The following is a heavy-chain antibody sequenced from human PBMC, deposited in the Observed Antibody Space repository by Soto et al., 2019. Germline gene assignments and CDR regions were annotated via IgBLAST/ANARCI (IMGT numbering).Heavy chain of an antibody. Sequence: PGGSLRLSCAASGFTFSSYAMSWVRQAPGKGLEWVSAISGSGGSTYYADSVKGRFTISRDNSKNTLYLQMNSLRAEDTAVYYCAKGLSRYYYDSSGYSFDYWGQGTLVTSPQ. CDR3: AKGLSRYYYDSSGYSFDY. V-gene: IGHV3-23*01. J-gene: IGHJ4*02. D-gene: IGHD3-22*01. CDR1: GFTFSSYA. CDR2: ISGSGGST.